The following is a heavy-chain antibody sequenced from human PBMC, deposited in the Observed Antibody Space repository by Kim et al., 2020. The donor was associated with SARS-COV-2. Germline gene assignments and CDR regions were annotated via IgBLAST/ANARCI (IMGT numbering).Heavy chain of an antibody. CDR2: INHSGST. Sequence: SETLSLTCAVYGGSFSGYYWSWIRQPPGKGLEWIGEINHSGSTNYNPSLKSRVTISVDTSKNQFSLKLSSVTAADTAVYYCARGIVTDEWGQGTLVTVSS. V-gene: IGHV4-34*01. D-gene: IGHD1-26*01. CDR1: GGSFSGYY. CDR3: ARGIVTDE. J-gene: IGHJ4*02.